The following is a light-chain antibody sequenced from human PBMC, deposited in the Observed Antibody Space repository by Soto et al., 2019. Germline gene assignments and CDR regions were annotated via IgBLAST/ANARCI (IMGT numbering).Light chain of an antibody. V-gene: IGKV1-39*01. CDR1: QSISNY. J-gene: IGKJ2*01. Sequence: DIQMTQSPSSLSASVGDRVTITCRASQSISNYLNWYQQKPGKAPNLLIYAASTLQSGVPSRFSGSGSGPDFTLTISSLQPEDFATYYCQQSYSTPYTFGQGTKLEIK. CDR2: AAS. CDR3: QQSYSTPYT.